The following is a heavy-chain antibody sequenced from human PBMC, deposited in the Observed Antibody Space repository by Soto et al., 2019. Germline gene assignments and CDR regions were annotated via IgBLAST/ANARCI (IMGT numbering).Heavy chain of an antibody. V-gene: IGHV1-69*13. CDR2: IIPIFGTA. CDR3: ARVVVGATGIDY. D-gene: IGHD1-26*01. CDR1: GGTFSSYA. J-gene: IGHJ4*02. Sequence: ASVKVSCKASGGTFSSYAISWVRQAPGQGLEWMGGIIPIFGTANYAQKFQGRVTITADESTSTAYMELSSLRSDDTAVYYCARVVVGATGIDYWGQGTLVTVSS.